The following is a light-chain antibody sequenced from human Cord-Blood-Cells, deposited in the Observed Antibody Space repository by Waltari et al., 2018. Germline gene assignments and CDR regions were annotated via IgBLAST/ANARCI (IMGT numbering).Light chain of an antibody. Sequence: SYVLTQPPSVSVAPGKTARITCGGNNLGSKSVHWYQQKPGQAPVLVIYYDSDRTSGIPERFSGSNSGNTATLTISRVEAGDEADYYCQVWDSSSDHVVFGGGTKLTVL. CDR1: NLGSKS. CDR2: YDS. J-gene: IGLJ2*01. V-gene: IGLV3-21*04. CDR3: QVWDSSSDHVV.